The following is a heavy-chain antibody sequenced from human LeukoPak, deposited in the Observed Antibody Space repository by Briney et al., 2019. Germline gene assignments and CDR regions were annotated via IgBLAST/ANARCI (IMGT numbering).Heavy chain of an antibody. CDR1: GFNFVNFA. J-gene: IGHJ4*02. D-gene: IGHD5-24*01. V-gene: IGHV3-30*04. CDR3: ARPSPPGDGYNPPDH. Sequence: AGGSLRLSCVVSGFNFVNFAMHWVRQPLGKGLEWVAVISHDGRTKYYADSMKGRITISRDNSKNTLFLQMNNLRSEDTAVYFCARPSPPGDGYNPPDHWGQGTLVTVSS. CDR2: ISHDGRTK.